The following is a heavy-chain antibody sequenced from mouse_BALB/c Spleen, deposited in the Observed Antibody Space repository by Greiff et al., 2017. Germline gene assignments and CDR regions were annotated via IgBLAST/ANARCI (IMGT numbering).Heavy chain of an antibody. J-gene: IGHJ2*01. V-gene: IGHV3-2*02. Sequence: VQLKQSGPGLVKPSQSLSLTCTVTGYSITSDYAWNWIRQFPGNKLEWMGYISYSGSTSYNPSLKSRISITRDTSKNQFFLQLNSVTTEDTATYYCARLIYYGNPYYFDYWGQGTTLTVSS. CDR2: ISYSGST. D-gene: IGHD2-1*01. CDR3: ARLIYYGNPYYFDY. CDR1: GYSITSDYA.